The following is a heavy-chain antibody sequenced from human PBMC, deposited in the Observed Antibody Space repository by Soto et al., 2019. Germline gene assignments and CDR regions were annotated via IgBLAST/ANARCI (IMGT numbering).Heavy chain of an antibody. CDR2: IKQDESEK. J-gene: IGHJ4*02. Sequence: EVQLVESGGGLVQPGFTFSSYWMTWVRQAPGKGLEWVANIKQDESEKYYLDSVKGRFTISRDNAKNSLYLQMNSLRAEDTAVYYCARVYHDYIWGSYPLNYWGQGTLVTVSS. CDR3: ARVYHDYIWGSYPLNY. V-gene: IGHV3-7*01. CDR1: FTFSSYW. D-gene: IGHD3-16*02.